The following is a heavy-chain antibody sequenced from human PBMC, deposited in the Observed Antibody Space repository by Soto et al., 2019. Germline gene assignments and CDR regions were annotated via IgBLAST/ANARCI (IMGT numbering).Heavy chain of an antibody. CDR3: ARGVYYGDYEDYYYYYYGMDV. J-gene: IGHJ6*02. V-gene: IGHV7-4-1*01. D-gene: IGHD4-17*01. CDR1: GYTFTSYA. Sequence: GASVKVSCKASGYTFTSYAMNWVRQAPGQGLEWMGWINTNTGNPTYAQGFTGRFVFSLDTSVSTAYLQICSLKAEDTAVYYCARGVYYGDYEDYYYYYYGMDVWGQGTTVTVSS. CDR2: INTNTGNP.